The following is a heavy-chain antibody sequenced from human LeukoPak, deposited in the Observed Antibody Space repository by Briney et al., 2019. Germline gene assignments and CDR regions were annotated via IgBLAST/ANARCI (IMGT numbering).Heavy chain of an antibody. V-gene: IGHV4-4*07. J-gene: IGHJ4*02. CDR1: GGSISSYY. D-gene: IGHD6-19*01. Sequence: TSETLSLTCTVSGGSISSYYWSWIRQPDGKGLEWIGRIYTSGSTNYNPSLKSRVTMSVDTSKNQFSLKLSSVTAADTAVYYCARVRDSSGWYYFDYWGQGTLATVSS. CDR3: ARVRDSSGWYYFDY. CDR2: IYTSGST.